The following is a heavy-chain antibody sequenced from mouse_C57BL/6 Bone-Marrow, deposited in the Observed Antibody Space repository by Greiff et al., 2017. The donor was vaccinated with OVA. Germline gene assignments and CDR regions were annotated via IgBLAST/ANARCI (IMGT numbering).Heavy chain of an antibody. V-gene: IGHV5-12*01. Sequence: DVKLVESGGGLVQPGGSLKLSCAASGFTFSDYYMYWVRQTPEKRLEWVAYISNGGGSTYYPDTVKGRFTISRDNAKNTLYLQMSRLKSEDTAMYYCARQSPITTVVATGAMDYWGQGTSVTVSS. CDR1: GFTFSDYY. CDR3: ARQSPITTVVATGAMDY. J-gene: IGHJ4*01. D-gene: IGHD1-1*01. CDR2: ISNGGGST.